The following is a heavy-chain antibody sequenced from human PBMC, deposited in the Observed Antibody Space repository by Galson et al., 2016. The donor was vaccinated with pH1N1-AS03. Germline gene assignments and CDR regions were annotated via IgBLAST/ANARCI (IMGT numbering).Heavy chain of an antibody. V-gene: IGHV1-3*01. D-gene: IGHD3-22*01. CDR3: ARTNYYHSSGDY. CDR2: INADNTDT. J-gene: IGHJ4*02. Sequence: SVKVSCKASGYIFTTYCIKWVRQAPGQRLEWMGWINADNTDTKYSQKFQDRVTITRDTFATTAYMELSSLRSEDTAVYYCARTNYYHSSGDYWGQGTLVTVSS. CDR1: GYIFTTYC.